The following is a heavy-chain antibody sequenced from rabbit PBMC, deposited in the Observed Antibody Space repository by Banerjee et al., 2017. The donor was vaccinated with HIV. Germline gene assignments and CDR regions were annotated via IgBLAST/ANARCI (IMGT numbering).Heavy chain of an antibody. V-gene: IGHV1S40*01. CDR1: GFSFSRSYY. D-gene: IGHD7-1*01. J-gene: IGHJ6*01. CDR3: ARDLAAVTGWNFVL. CDR2: IWSGDGRT. Sequence: QSLVEYRGGLVQPEASLTLTSTASGFSFSRSYYMCWVRQAPGKGLEWIVCIWSGDGRTYYASLAKGRFTISKTSSTTVTLQMTSLTAADTAPYFCARDLAAVTGWNFVLWGPGTLFTVS.